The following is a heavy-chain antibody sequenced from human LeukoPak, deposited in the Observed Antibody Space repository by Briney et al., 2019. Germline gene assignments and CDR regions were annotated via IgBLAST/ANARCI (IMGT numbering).Heavy chain of an antibody. CDR1: GYSFTTYW. D-gene: IGHD1-1*01. CDR3: ARQHNTNYDH. Sequence: GESLKISCQASGYSFTTYWIGWVRQMPGKGLEWMGIIYPADSDTKYSPSFQGQVTISADKSISTAYLQWSSLKASDTAMYYCARQHNTNYDHWGQGTLVTVSS. V-gene: IGHV5-51*01. J-gene: IGHJ5*02. CDR2: IYPADSDT.